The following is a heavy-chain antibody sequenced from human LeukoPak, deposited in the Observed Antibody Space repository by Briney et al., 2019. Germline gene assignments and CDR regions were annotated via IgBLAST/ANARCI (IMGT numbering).Heavy chain of an antibody. D-gene: IGHD3-22*01. CDR2: IYYSGST. J-gene: IGHJ2*01. V-gene: IGHV4-59*01. Sequence: SETLSLTCAVAGGSISSYYWSWIRQPPGKGLEWIGYIYYSGSTNYNPSLKSRVTISVDTSKNQFSPKLSSVTAADTAVYYCASSAVVANWYFDLWGRGTLVTVSS. CDR1: GGSISSYY. CDR3: ASSAVVANWYFDL.